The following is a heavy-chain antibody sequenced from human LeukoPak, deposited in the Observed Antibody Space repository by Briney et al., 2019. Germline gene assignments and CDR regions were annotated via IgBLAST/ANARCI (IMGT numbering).Heavy chain of an antibody. Sequence: ASVKVSCKASGYTFTSYGISWVRQAPGQGLEWMGGIIPIFGTANYAQKFQGRVTITADESTSTAYMELSSLRSEDTAVYYCARDLGDYYDSSGYYYYFDYWGQGTLVTVSS. CDR1: GYTFTSYG. CDR2: IIPIFGTA. CDR3: ARDLGDYYDSSGYYYYFDY. J-gene: IGHJ4*02. D-gene: IGHD3-22*01. V-gene: IGHV1-69*13.